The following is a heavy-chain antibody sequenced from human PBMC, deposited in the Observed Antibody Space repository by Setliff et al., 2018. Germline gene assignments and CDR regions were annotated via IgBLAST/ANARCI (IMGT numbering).Heavy chain of an antibody. Sequence: SETLSLTCAVSGYSISSGYYWGWIRQPPGKGLEWIGSIYHSGSTYYNPSLKSRVTISVDTSKNQFSLQLTSVTAADTAVYYCATTSGWYPYFAYWGQGTLVPSPQ. CDR3: ATTSGWYPYFAY. V-gene: IGHV4-38-2*01. J-gene: IGHJ4*02. CDR2: IYHSGST. CDR1: GYSISSGYY. D-gene: IGHD6-19*01.